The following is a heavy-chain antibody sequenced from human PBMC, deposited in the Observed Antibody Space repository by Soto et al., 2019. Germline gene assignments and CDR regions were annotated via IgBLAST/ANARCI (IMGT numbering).Heavy chain of an antibody. CDR3: ARGTRALITSFFAY. J-gene: IGHJ4*02. CDR1: GDAISNYY. V-gene: IGHV4-59*03. Sequence: SETLSLTCSVSGDAISNYYWSWIRQTPGRGLEWIGCVNESGSTDYNPSLRGRVIISLHTSKSQFSLSLGSATAADTATYYCARGTRALITSFFAYWGQGIPVTVSS. D-gene: IGHD1-20*01. CDR2: VNESGST.